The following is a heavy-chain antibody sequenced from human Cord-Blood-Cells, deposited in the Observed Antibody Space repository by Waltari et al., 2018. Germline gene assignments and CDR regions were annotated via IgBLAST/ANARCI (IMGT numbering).Heavy chain of an antibody. V-gene: IGHV3-33*01. CDR3: AREPTYYDFWSGYYFDY. J-gene: IGHJ4*02. CDR2: IWYDGSNK. Sequence: QVQLVESGGGVVQPGRSLRLYCAASGFTFSSYGMHWVRQAPGKGLEWVAVIWYDGSNKYYADSVKGRFTISRDNSKNTLYLQMNSLRAEDTAVYYCAREPTYYDFWSGYYFDYWGQGTLVTVSS. CDR1: GFTFSSYG. D-gene: IGHD3-3*01.